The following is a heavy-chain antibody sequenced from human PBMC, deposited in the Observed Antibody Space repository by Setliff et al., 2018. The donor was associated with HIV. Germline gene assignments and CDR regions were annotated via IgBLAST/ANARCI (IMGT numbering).Heavy chain of an antibody. D-gene: IGHD5-18*01. J-gene: IGHJ4*02. V-gene: IGHV4-38-2*01. Sequence: PWGSLRLSCAASGFTFSDYYMGWIRQAPGKGLEWIGSIYYSGSTYYNPSLKSRVTISVDTSKNQFSLKLISVTAADTAIYYCARQVGSQYSYWAYYFDSWGQGALVTVSS. CDR1: GFTFSDYY. CDR2: IYYSGST. CDR3: ARQVGSQYSYWAYYFDS.